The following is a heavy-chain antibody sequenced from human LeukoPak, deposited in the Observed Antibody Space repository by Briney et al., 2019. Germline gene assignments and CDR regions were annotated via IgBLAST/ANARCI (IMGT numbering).Heavy chain of an antibody. CDR3: ARTDYGSGSPLSGMDV. J-gene: IGHJ6*02. CDR2: IYYSGST. D-gene: IGHD3-10*01. V-gene: IGHV4-39*01. CDR1: GGSISSSSYY. Sequence: SETLSLTCTVSGGSISSSSYYWGWIRQPPGKGLEWIGSIYYSGSTYYNLSLKSRVTISVDTSKNQFSLKLSSVTAADTAVYYCARTDYGSGSPLSGMDVWGQGTTVTVSS.